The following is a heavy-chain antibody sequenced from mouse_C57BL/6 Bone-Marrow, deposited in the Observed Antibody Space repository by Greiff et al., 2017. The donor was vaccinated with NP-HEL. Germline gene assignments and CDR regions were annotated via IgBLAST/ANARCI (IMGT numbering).Heavy chain of an antibody. Sequence: VKLQESGAELVKPGASVKMSCKASGYTFTTYPIEWMKQNHGKSLEWIGNFHPYNDDTKYNEKFKGKATLTVEKSSSTVYLELSRLTSDDSAVYYCARSRIYYYGSSWGYAMDYWGQGTSVTVSS. CDR1: GYTFTTYP. CDR3: ARSRIYYYGSSWGYAMDY. D-gene: IGHD1-1*01. V-gene: IGHV1-47*01. J-gene: IGHJ4*01. CDR2: FHPYNDDT.